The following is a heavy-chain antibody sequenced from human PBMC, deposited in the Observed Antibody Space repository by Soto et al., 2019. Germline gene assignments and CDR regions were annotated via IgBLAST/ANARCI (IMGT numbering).Heavy chain of an antibody. CDR2: IYYSGST. Sequence: SETLSLTCTVSGGSVSSGSYYWSWIRQPPGKGLEWIGYIYYSGSTNYNPSLKSRVTISVDTSKNQFSLKLSSVTAADTAVYYCARETMVRGVTYYFDYWGQGTLVTVSS. J-gene: IGHJ4*02. CDR3: ARETMVRGVTYYFDY. V-gene: IGHV4-61*01. CDR1: GGSVSSGSYY. D-gene: IGHD3-10*01.